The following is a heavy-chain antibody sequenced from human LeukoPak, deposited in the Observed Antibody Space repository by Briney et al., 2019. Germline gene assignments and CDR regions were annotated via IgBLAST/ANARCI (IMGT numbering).Heavy chain of an antibody. J-gene: IGHJ4*02. CDR2: ISSSGSTI. Sequence: GGSLRLSCAASGFTFSSYEMNWVRQAPGKGLEGVSYISSSGSTIYYADSVKGRFTISRDNAKNSLYLQMNSLRAEDTAVYYCARDYSSGFLDYWGQGTLVTVSS. V-gene: IGHV3-48*03. CDR3: ARDYSSGFLDY. CDR1: GFTFSSYE. D-gene: IGHD6-19*01.